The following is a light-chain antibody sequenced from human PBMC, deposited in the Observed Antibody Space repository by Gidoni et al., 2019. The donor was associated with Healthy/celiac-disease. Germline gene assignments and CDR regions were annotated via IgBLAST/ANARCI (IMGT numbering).Light chain of an antibody. CDR3: QQYNNWRLT. J-gene: IGKJ4*01. CDR2: GAS. CDR1: QSVSSN. Sequence: IVMTQSPATLSVSPGERATLPCRASQSVSSNVAWYQQKPGQAPRLLIYGASTRATGIPARFSGSGSGTEFTLTISSLQSEDFAVYYCQQYNNWRLTFGGGTKVEIK. V-gene: IGKV3-15*01.